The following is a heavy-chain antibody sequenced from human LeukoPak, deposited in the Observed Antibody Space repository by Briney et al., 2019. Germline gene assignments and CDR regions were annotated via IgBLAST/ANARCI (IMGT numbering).Heavy chain of an antibody. CDR3: ARVDDTSDFGGPFDY. J-gene: IGHJ4*02. CDR2: INPNSGGT. V-gene: IGHV1-2*04. CDR1: GYTFTGYY. D-gene: IGHD3-22*01. Sequence: ASVKVSCKASGYTFTGYYMHWVRQAPGQGLEWMGWINPNSGGTNYAQKFQGWVTMTRDTSLSTAYMELRSLRSDDTAVYYCARVDDTSDFGGPFDYWGQGTVVTVSS.